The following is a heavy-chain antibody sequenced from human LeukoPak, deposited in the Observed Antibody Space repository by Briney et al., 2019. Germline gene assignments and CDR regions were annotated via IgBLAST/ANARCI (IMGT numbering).Heavy chain of an antibody. J-gene: IGHJ6*03. Sequence: SETLSLTCTVSGGSISSSSYYWGWIRQPPGKGLEWIGNIYYSESTYYNPSLKSRVTISVDTSKNQFSLKLSSVTAADTAVYYCARHGVASPYYYYYYMDVWGKGTTVTISS. D-gene: IGHD3-3*01. CDR1: GGSISSSSYY. CDR3: ARHGVASPYYYYYYMDV. CDR2: IYYSEST. V-gene: IGHV4-39*01.